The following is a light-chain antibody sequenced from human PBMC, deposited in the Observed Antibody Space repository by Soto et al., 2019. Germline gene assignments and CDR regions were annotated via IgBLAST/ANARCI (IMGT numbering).Light chain of an antibody. CDR3: QQYGSSPLT. Sequence: EIVLKQSPGTLSLSPGERAALSGRAGQSVSSSYLAWYQQKPGQAPRLLIYGASSRATGIPDRFRGSGSGTDFTLTISRLEPEDFAVYYCQQYGSSPLTFGGGTKVDI. CDR2: GAS. V-gene: IGKV3-20*01. J-gene: IGKJ4*01. CDR1: QSVSSSY.